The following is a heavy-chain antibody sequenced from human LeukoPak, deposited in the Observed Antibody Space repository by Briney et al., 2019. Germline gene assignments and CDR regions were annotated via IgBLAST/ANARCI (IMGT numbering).Heavy chain of an antibody. CDR3: AKVGDDDILTCYSYGMDV. D-gene: IGHD3-9*01. CDR2: ISDINGST. V-gene: IGHV3-23*01. J-gene: IGHJ6*02. CDR1: GITLSNYA. Sequence: GGSLRLSCVASGITLSNYAMSWVRQAPGKGLEWVSFISDINGSTEYADSVKGRFTISRDNSKNTLFLQMSSLRAEDTAVYYCAKVGDDDILTCYSYGMDVWGQGTTVTVSS.